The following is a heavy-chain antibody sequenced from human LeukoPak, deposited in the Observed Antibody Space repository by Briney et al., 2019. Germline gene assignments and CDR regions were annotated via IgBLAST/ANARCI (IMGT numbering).Heavy chain of an antibody. D-gene: IGHD6-13*01. CDR1: GGSISSYY. Sequence: PSETLSLTCTVSGGSISSYYWSWIRQPPGKGLEWIGYIYYSGSANYNPSLKSRVTISVDTSKNQFSLKLSSVTAADTAVYYCARARYSSSWYDYYYYMDVWGKGTTVTVSS. CDR3: ARARYSSSWYDYYYYMDV. CDR2: IYYSGSA. J-gene: IGHJ6*03. V-gene: IGHV4-59*01.